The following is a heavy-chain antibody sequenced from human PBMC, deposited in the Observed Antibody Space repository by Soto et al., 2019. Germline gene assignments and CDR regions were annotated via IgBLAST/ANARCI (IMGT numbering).Heavy chain of an antibody. J-gene: IGHJ5*02. CDR1: GFTFGDYY. D-gene: IGHD2-15*01. CDR3: VRGGGGGLFDP. Sequence: GGSLRLSCAGSGFTFGDYYMSWIRQAPGKGLEWLSYISPGSRYPAYADSVKGRFTISRDNAKRSLYLQMMSLTAEDTAIYYCVRGGGGGLFDPWGQGTMVTLSS. CDR2: ISPGSRYP. V-gene: IGHV3-11*06.